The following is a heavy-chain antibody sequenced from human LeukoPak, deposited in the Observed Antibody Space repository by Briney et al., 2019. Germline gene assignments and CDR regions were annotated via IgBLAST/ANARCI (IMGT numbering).Heavy chain of an antibody. D-gene: IGHD5-18*01. CDR1: GFTFTNYE. Sequence: SLRLSCAASGFTFTNYEMNWFRQAPGKGLEWVGFIRSKAYGGTTEYAASVKGRFTISRDDSKSIAYLQMNSLKTEDTAVYYCTRDGYSYGYRTSQTFDYWGQGTLVTVSS. CDR2: IRSKAYGGTT. J-gene: IGHJ4*02. CDR3: TRDGYSYGYRTSQTFDY. V-gene: IGHV3-49*03.